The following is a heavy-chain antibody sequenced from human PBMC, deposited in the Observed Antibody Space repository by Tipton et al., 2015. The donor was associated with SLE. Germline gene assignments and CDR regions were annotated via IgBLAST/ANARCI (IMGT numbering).Heavy chain of an antibody. CDR2: IKQDGSGK. V-gene: IGHV3-7*01. CDR3: AGGDAGYSSGWYPGDFDY. CDR1: GFTFSSYW. J-gene: IGHJ4*02. D-gene: IGHD6-19*01. Sequence: SLRLSCAASGFTFSSYWMSWVRQAPGKGPEWVANIKQDGSGKFYVDSVKGRFTISRDNAKNSLYLQMNSLRAEDTAVYYCAGGDAGYSSGWYPGDFDYWGQGTLVTVSS.